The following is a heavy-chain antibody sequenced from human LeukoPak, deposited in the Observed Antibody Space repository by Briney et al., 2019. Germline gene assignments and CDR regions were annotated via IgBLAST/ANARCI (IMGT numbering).Heavy chain of an antibody. CDR1: GGFISSHY. CDR3: AREGAY. CDR2: VYHSGST. V-gene: IGHV4-38-2*02. Sequence: PSETLSLTCTVSGGFISSHYWSWIRQPPGKGLEWIGSVYHSGSTYYNPSLKSRVTISVDTSKNQFSLKLSSVIAADTAVYYCAREGAYWGQGTLVTVSS. J-gene: IGHJ4*02. D-gene: IGHD3-16*01.